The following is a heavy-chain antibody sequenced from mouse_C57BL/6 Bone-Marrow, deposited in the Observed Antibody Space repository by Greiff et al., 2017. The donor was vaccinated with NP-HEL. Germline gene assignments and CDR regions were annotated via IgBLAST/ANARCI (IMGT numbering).Heavy chain of an antibody. CDR3: ARSGDYGAWCAY. CDR1: GYTFTSYW. Sequence: QVQLQQPGAELVMPGASVKLSCKASGYTFTSYWMHWVKQRPGQGLEWIGEIDPSDSYTNYNQKFKGKSTLTVDKSSSTAYMQLSSLTSEDSAVYYGARSGDYGAWCAYWGQGTLVTGSA. J-gene: IGHJ3*01. CDR2: IDPSDSYT. D-gene: IGHD2-4*01. V-gene: IGHV1-69*01.